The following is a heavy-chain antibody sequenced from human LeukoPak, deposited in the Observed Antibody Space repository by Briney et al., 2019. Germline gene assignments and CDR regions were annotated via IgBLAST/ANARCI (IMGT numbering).Heavy chain of an antibody. CDR3: ARLRWYELDC. Sequence: GGSLRLSCAASGFTFSNYAMSWVRQAPGKGLEWVSVISGSGGITYYADSVKGRFTISRDNSKNTLYLQMNSLRAEDTAVYYCARLRWYELDCWGQGTLVTVSS. CDR2: ISGSGGIT. J-gene: IGHJ4*02. CDR1: GFTFSNYA. D-gene: IGHD6-13*01. V-gene: IGHV3-23*01.